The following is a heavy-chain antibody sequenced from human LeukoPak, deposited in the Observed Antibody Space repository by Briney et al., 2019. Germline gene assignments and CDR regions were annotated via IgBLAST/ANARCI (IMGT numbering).Heavy chain of an antibody. CDR3: AGDGYNSRRFFDY. J-gene: IGHJ4*02. V-gene: IGHV1-2*02. CDR2: INPNSGGS. Sequence: ASVKVSCKASGYTLTDYYMHWVRQAPGQGLEWMGWINPNSGGSNYAQKFQGRVTMTSDTSINTAYMELSRLISDDTAVYYCAGDGYNSRRFFDYWGQGTLVTVSS. D-gene: IGHD5-24*01. CDR1: GYTLTDYY.